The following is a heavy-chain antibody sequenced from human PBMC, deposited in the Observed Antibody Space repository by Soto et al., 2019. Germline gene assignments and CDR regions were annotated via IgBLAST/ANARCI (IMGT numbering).Heavy chain of an antibody. J-gene: IGHJ6*02. CDR3: ARAVAGGVYYYYGMDV. CDR1: GGSFSSYA. Sequence: SVKVSCKASGGSFSSYAMNWVRQDPGQGLEWMGGIIPIFGTADYAQKFQGRVTITADESTSTAYMELSSLRSEDTAVYYCARAVAGGVYYYYGMDVWGQGTTVTVSS. CDR2: IIPIFGTA. V-gene: IGHV1-69*13. D-gene: IGHD6-19*01.